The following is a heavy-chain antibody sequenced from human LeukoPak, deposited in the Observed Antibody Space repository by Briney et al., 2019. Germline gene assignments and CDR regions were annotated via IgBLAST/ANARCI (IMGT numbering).Heavy chain of an antibody. Sequence: GGSLRLSCAAPGFMFHDYAIHWVRQAPGKGLEWVSLISGDGGSTSYADSVKGRFTISRDNAKNSLYLQMNSLSAEDTAVYYCAREGARDSGLDYWGQGTLVTVSS. CDR3: AREGARDSGLDY. D-gene: IGHD1-26*01. CDR1: GFMFHDYA. J-gene: IGHJ4*02. CDR2: ISGDGGST. V-gene: IGHV3-43*02.